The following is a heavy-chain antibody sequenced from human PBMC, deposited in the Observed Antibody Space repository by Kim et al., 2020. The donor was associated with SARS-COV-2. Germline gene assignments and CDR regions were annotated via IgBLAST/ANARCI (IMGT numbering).Heavy chain of an antibody. Sequence: GGSLRLSCAASGFTFSSYGMHWVRQAPGKGLEWVAVIWYDGSNKYYADSVKGRFTISRDNSKNTLYLQMNSLRAEDTAVYYCAREGTGGYSGYDLGFDYWGQGTLVTVSS. CDR3: AREGTGGYSGYDLGFDY. V-gene: IGHV3-33*01. CDR2: IWYDGSNK. J-gene: IGHJ4*02. CDR1: GFTFSSYG. D-gene: IGHD5-12*01.